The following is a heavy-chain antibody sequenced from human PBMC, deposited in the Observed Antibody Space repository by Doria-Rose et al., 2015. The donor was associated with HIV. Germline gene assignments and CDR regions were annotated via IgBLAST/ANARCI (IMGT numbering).Heavy chain of an antibody. CDR1: GGSFSGYY. J-gene: IGHJ6*02. Sequence: QVQLQQRGAGLVKPSETLSLTCAVFGGSFSGYYWSWIRRPPGKGLEWIGGINHSGSTNYKTSLKSRVTISLDTSKNLFSLKLSSVTAADTAVYYCARGLLRGGWDDVDYYYGMDVWGQGTTVTVSS. V-gene: IGHV4-34*01. CDR3: ARGLLRGGWDDVDYYYGMDV. D-gene: IGHD1-1*01. CDR2: INHSGST.